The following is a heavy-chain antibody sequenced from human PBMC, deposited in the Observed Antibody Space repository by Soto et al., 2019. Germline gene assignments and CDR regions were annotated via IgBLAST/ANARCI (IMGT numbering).Heavy chain of an antibody. V-gene: IGHV1-2*04. CDR1: GYTFTGYY. D-gene: IGHD3-3*01. Sequence: QVQLVQSGAEVKKPGASVKVSCKASGYTFTGYYMHWVRQAPGQGLEWMGWINPNSGGTNYAQKFQGWVTMTRDTSISTAYMEQSRLRSDDTAVYYCARAGPTIFGVVVPNWFDPWGQGTLVTVSS. CDR3: ARAGPTIFGVVVPNWFDP. J-gene: IGHJ5*02. CDR2: INPNSGGT.